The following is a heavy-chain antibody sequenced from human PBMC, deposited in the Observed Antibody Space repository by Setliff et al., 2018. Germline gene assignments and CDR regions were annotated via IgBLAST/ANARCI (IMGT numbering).Heavy chain of an antibody. Sequence: GGSLRLSCAASGFTFGSSWITWVRQAPGKGLERVAIINPDGSEKYYLDSVKGRFTISRDNAKNSLYLQMSSLRAEDTAVYYCAKVGIFGGGYFDLWGLGTLVTVSS. D-gene: IGHD3-3*01. CDR2: INPDGSEK. J-gene: IGHJ4*02. CDR3: AKVGIFGGGYFDL. V-gene: IGHV3-7*01. CDR1: GFTFGSSW.